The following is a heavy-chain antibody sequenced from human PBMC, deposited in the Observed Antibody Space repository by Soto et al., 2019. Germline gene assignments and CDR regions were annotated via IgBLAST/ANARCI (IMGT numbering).Heavy chain of an antibody. CDR1: GFSLNTSAMG. V-gene: IGHV2-70*01. CDR3: ARIHARGGVHTVAFHPYGSLF. D-gene: IGHD2-21*01. J-gene: IGHJ4*01. CDR2: INWDADE. Sequence: SGHTLAHPTQTLTLTCTLSGFSLNTSAMGVTWIRQAPGKALEWLALINWDADEYYNKSLKTRLTIPQDTSNNQVILTMTNMDPDDTATYYSARIHARGGVHTVAFHPYGSLFCGQRSLVTVSS.